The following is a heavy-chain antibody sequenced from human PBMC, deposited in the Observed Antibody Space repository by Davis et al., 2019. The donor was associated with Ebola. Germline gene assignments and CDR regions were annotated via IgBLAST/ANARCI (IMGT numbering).Heavy chain of an antibody. CDR2: ISAYNGNP. J-gene: IGHJ3*02. CDR1: GYTFNNYA. D-gene: IGHD1/OR15-1a*01. V-gene: IGHV1-18*01. Sequence: ASVQVSCKASGYTFNNYAIAWVRQAPGQGLEWMGWISAYNGNPNYAQILQGRVTMTPDTSTGTAYMNLRSLRSDDTAVYFCARTSIMGTTTTASDIWGQGTNVTVSS. CDR3: ARTSIMGTTTTASDI.